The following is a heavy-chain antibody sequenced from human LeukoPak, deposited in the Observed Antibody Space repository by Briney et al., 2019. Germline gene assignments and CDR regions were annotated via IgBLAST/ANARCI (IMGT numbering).Heavy chain of an antibody. CDR3: AGGGLRYFPNDAFDI. V-gene: IGHV1-3*01. J-gene: IGHJ3*02. CDR1: GYTFTSYA. Sequence: ASVKVSCKASGYTFTSYAMHWVRQAPGQRLEWMGWINAGNGNTKYSQKFQGRVTITRDTSASTAYMELSSLRSEDTAVYYCAGGGLRYFPNDAFDIWGQGTMVTVSS. D-gene: IGHD3-9*01. CDR2: INAGNGNT.